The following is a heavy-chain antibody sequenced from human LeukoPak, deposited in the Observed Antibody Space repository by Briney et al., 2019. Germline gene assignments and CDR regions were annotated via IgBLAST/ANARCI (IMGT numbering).Heavy chain of an antibody. CDR1: GFTFSSYG. V-gene: IGHV3-30*18. CDR3: ANPPNSRSDS. Sequence: GGSLRLSCAASGFTFSSYGMHWVRQAPGKGREGGAVISYDGSNKYYADSVKGLFTISRDNSKNTLYLQMNSLRAEDTAVYYCANPPNSRSDSSGQGTLVTVSS. D-gene: IGHD4-11*01. J-gene: IGHJ4*02. CDR2: ISYDGSNK.